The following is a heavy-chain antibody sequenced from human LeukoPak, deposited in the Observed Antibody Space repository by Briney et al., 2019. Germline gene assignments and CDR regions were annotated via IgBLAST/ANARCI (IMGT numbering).Heavy chain of an antibody. D-gene: IGHD6-13*01. J-gene: IGHJ4*02. CDR3: ARQPSSWFTSFDS. Sequence: SETLSLTCTVSGGSLSSYFCSWIRQPPGKGLEWIAYIYYSGSTNYNPSLKSRVTISVDTSKNQFSLKLSSVTAAGTAVYYCARQPSSWFTSFDSWGQGTLVTVSS. V-gene: IGHV4-59*01. CDR1: GGSLSSYF. CDR2: IYYSGST.